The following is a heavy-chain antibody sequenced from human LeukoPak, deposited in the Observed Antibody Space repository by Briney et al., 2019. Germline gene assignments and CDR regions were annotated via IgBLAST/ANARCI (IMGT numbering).Heavy chain of an antibody. D-gene: IGHD2-8*01. CDR1: GFTFSRYA. CDR3: ASSYCTNGVCFGY. Sequence: PGGSLRLSCAASGFTFSRYAMSWVRQAPGKGLEWVSSISSSSSYIYYADSVKGRFTITRDNAKNSLYLQMNSLRAEDTAVYYCASSYCTNGVCFGYWGQGTLVTVSS. CDR2: ISSSSSYI. J-gene: IGHJ4*02. V-gene: IGHV3-21*01.